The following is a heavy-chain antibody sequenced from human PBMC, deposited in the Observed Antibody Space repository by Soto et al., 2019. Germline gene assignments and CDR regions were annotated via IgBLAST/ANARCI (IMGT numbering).Heavy chain of an antibody. V-gene: IGHV1-18*01. D-gene: IGHD3-16*01. CDR2: VTGYDGNA. J-gene: IGHJ5*02. CDR3: ARAYWHHTWGSIPAAFDP. Sequence: ASVKVSCKASGYTFTNFGISWIRQAPGQGLEWMGWVTGYDGNANYEQRFQGRVTMTTDTSTNTAYMDLRRLTSDDTAVYYCARAYWHHTWGSIPAAFDPWGQGTLVTVSS. CDR1: GYTFTNFG.